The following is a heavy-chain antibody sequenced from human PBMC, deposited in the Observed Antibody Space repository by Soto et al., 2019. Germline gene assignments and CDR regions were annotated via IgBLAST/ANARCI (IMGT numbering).Heavy chain of an antibody. CDR3: ASTLITTIAGGWFDP. V-gene: IGHV4-34*01. Sequence: SETLSLTCAVYGGSFSGYYWSWIRQPPGKGLEWIGEINHSGSTNYNPSLKSRVTISVDTSKNQFSLKLSSVTAADTAVYYCASTLITTIAGGWFDPRGQGTLVTVPQ. CDR2: INHSGST. D-gene: IGHD3-3*01. CDR1: GGSFSGYY. J-gene: IGHJ5*02.